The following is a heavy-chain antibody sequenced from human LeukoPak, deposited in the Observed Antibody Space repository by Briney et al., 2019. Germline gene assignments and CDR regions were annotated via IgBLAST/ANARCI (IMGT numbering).Heavy chain of an antibody. CDR2: ISSSGSTI. V-gene: IGHV3-48*03. J-gene: IGHJ4*02. Sequence: PGGSLRLSCGASGFTFSSYEMNWVRQAPGKGLEWVSYISSSGSTIYYADSVKGRFTISRDNAKNSLYLQMNSLRAEDTAVYYCARAQPTGWNPDCWCQGTLVTVSS. D-gene: IGHD1-1*01. CDR3: ARAQPTGWNPDC. CDR1: GFTFSSYE.